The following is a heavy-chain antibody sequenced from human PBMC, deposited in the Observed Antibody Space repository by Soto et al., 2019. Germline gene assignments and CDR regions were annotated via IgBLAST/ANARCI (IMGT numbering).Heavy chain of an antibody. CDR2: IIPIFGTA. CDR1: GGTFSSYA. J-gene: IGHJ4*02. Sequence: SVKVSCKASGGTFSSYAISWVRQAPGQGLEWMGGIIPIFGTANYAQKFQGRVTITADESTSTAYMELSSLRAEDTAVYYCARAAAYCGGDCYHFDYWGQGTLVTVSS. V-gene: IGHV1-69*13. CDR3: ARAAAYCGGDCYHFDY. D-gene: IGHD2-21*02.